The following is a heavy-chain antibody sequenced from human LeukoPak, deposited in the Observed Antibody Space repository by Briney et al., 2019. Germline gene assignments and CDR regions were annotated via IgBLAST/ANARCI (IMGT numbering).Heavy chain of an antibody. CDR2: ITTGSPTK. V-gene: IGHV3-48*01. D-gene: IGHD1-1*01. Sequence: PGGSLRLSCAASGFTFSPYSMHWFRQPPGKGLEWVSYITTGSPTKYYADSVKGRFTISRDNAKNSLYLHMNSLRAEDTAVYYCARVSWNDGNFHYWGQGTLVTVSS. CDR1: GFTFSPYS. CDR3: ARVSWNDGNFHY. J-gene: IGHJ4*02.